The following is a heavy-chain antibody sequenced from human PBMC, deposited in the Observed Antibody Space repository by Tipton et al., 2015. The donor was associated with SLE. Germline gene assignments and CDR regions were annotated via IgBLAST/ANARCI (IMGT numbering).Heavy chain of an antibody. CDR3: AKSGAAGPYFDY. D-gene: IGHD6-13*01. CDR2: ISGSGGST. J-gene: IGHJ4*02. Sequence: GSLRLSCAASGFTFSSYAMSWVRQAPGTGLEWVSAISGSGGSTYYADSVKGRFTISRDNSKNTLYLQMNSLRAEDTAVYYCAKSGAAGPYFDYWGQGTLVTVSS. V-gene: IGHV3-23*01. CDR1: GFTFSSYA.